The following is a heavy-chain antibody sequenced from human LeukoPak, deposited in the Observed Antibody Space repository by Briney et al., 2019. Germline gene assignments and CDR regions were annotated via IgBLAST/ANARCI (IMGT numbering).Heavy chain of an antibody. D-gene: IGHD1-14*01. CDR1: GFTVSSNE. CDR2: ISGGST. CDR3: ARSTDPQLKGDAFDI. J-gene: IGHJ3*02. Sequence: GGSLRLSCAASGFTVSSNEMSWVRQAPGKGLEWVSSISGGSTYYADSRKGRFTISRDNSKNTLHLQMNSLRAEDTAVYYCARSTDPQLKGDAFDIWGQGTMVTVSS. V-gene: IGHV3-38-3*01.